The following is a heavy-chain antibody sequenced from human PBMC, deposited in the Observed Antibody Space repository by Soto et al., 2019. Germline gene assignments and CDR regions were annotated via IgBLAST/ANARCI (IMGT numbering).Heavy chain of an antibody. J-gene: IGHJ6*02. CDR2: TKSKTDGGTT. Sequence: GGSLRLSCAASGFTFSNAWMSWVRQAPGKGLEWVGRTKSKTDGGTTDYAAPVKGRFTISRDDSKNTLYLQMNSLKTEDTAVYYCTTDPDLGYYYYGMDVWGQGTTVTVSS. CDR3: TTDPDLGYYYYGMDV. CDR1: GFTFSNAW. V-gene: IGHV3-15*01.